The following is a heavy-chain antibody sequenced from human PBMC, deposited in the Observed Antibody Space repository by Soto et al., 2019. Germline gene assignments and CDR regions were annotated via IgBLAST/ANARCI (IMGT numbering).Heavy chain of an antibody. V-gene: IGHV4-39*07. CDR2: IYYSGST. Sequence: PSETLSLTCTVSGGSISSSSYYWGWIRQPPGKGLEWIGSIYYSGSTNYNPSLKSRVTISVDTSKNQFSLQLSSVTAADTAVYFCAREDDGGDRDYYGLDVWGQGTTVTVSS. J-gene: IGHJ6*02. CDR1: GGSISSSSYY. CDR3: AREDDGGDRDYYGLDV. D-gene: IGHD2-21*02.